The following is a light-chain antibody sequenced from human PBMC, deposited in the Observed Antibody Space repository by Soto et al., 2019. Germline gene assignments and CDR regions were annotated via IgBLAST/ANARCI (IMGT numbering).Light chain of an antibody. J-gene: IGLJ1*01. V-gene: IGLV2-23*01. CDR2: EGI. CDR1: SSDIGTYNL. Sequence: QSALTQPASVSGSPGQSITISCTGTSSDIGTYNLVSWYQHYPGKAPKLMIYEGIKRPSGVSNRFSGSKSGNTAFLTISGLQAEDEADHYCCSYAGSGTDNYVFGSGTKVNVL. CDR3: CSYAGSGTDNYV.